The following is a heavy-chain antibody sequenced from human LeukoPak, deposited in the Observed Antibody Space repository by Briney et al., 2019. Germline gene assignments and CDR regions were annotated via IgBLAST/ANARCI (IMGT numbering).Heavy chain of an antibody. CDR1: GYTFTSYA. V-gene: IGHV1-69*13. J-gene: IGHJ3*02. CDR2: IIPIFGTA. CDR3: ARDHEDCSSTSCSPTRHAFDI. D-gene: IGHD2-2*01. Sequence: GASVKVSCKASGYTFTSYAISWVRQAPGQGLEWMGGIIPIFGTANYAQKFQGRVTITADESTSTAYMELSSLRSEDTAVYYCARDHEDCSSTSCSPTRHAFDIWGQGTMVTVSS.